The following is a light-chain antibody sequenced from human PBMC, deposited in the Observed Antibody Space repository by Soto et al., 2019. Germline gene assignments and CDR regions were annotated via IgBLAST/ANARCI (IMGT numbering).Light chain of an antibody. V-gene: IGKV1-9*01. CDR1: QAISSS. CDR3: QHLNDYRYT. Sequence: DIQLTQSPSFLSASVGDRVTITCRASQAISSSLAWYQHNPGKAPKLLIYAASTLQNGVPSSFSGSGSGTEFTLTISSLQPEDFATYYCQHLNDYRYTFGQGTKVDI. CDR2: AAS. J-gene: IGKJ2*01.